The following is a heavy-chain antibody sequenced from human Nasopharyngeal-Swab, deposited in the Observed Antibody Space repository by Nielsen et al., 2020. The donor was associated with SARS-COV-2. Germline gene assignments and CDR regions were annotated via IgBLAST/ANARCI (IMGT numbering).Heavy chain of an antibody. J-gene: IGHJ6*03. D-gene: IGHD2-15*01. V-gene: IGHV5-10-1*01. CDR2: IDPSDSYT. CDR3: ARRAYCSGGSCYSPYYYYMDV. Sequence: GESLKISCTGSGYIFTSYWISWVRQMPGKGLEWMGRIDPSDSYTNYSPSFQGHVTISADKSISTAYLQWSSLKASDTAMYYCARRAYCSGGSCYSPYYYYMDVWGKGTTVTVSS. CDR1: GYIFTSYW.